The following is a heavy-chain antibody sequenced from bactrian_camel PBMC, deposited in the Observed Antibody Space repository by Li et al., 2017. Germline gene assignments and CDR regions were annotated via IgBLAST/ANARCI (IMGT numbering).Heavy chain of an antibody. CDR2: RDSDGST. CDR1: GYTYGRDC. CDR3: AREVITLLGEEYGH. Sequence: HVQLVESGGGSVQAGGSLRLSCAASGYTYGRDCMAWFRQAPGKGREAVASRDSDGSTAYAASVKGRFTISRDNAKNTLYLQMNSLKPEETAVYYCAREVITLLGEEYGHWGQGTQVTVS. V-gene: IGHV3S6*01. J-gene: IGHJ4*01. D-gene: IGHD1*01.